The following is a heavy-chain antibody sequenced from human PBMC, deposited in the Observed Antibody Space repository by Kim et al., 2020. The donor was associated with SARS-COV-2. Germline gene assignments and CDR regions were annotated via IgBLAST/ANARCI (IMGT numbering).Heavy chain of an antibody. CDR1: GGSISSGGYY. CDR3: ARAGTTVTTEGVDYFDY. J-gene: IGHJ4*02. D-gene: IGHD4-17*01. CDR2: IYYSGST. V-gene: IGHV4-31*03. Sequence: SETLSLTCTVSGGSISSGGYYWSWIRQHPGKGLEWIGYIYYSGSTYYNPSLKSRVTISVDTSKNQFSLKLSSVTAADTAVYYCARAGTTVTTEGVDYFDYWGQGTLVTVSS.